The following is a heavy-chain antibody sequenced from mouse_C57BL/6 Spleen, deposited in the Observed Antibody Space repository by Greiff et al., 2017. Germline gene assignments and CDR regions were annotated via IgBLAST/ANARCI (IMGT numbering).Heavy chain of an antibody. V-gene: IGHV1-64*01. D-gene: IGHD1-1*01. CDR2: IHPNRGST. J-gene: IGHJ2*01. CDR3: ARGDYGSSYADY. Sequence: VQLQQPGAELVKPGASVKLSCKASGYTFTSYWMHWVKQRPGQGLEWIGMIHPNRGSTNYNEKFKSKATLTVDKSSSTAYMQLSSLTSEDSAVYYCARGDYGSSYADYWGQGTTLTVSS. CDR1: GYTFTSYW.